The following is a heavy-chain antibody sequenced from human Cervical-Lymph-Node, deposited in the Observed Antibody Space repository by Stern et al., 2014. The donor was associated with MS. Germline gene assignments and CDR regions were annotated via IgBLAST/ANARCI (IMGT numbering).Heavy chain of an antibody. V-gene: IGHV1-2*06. Sequence: VQLVESGAEVKKPGASVKVSCKASGYTFSGYSMNWVRQAPGQGLEWVGRINPKSGDTNYAQKFQGRVTMTTDTSISTGYMELNRLRSDDTAVYFCAREEVGWQDAFDIWGQGTMVTVSS. CDR1: GYTFSGYS. CDR2: INPKSGDT. J-gene: IGHJ3*02. D-gene: IGHD1-26*01. CDR3: AREEVGWQDAFDI.